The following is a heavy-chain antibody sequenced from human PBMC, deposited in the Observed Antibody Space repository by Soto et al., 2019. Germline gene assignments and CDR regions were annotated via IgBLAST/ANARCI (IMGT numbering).Heavy chain of an antibody. D-gene: IGHD6-13*01. Sequence: GGSLRLSCAASGFTFSSYAMSWVRQAPGKGLEWVSAISGSGGSTYYADSVKGRFTISRDNSKNTLYLQMNSLRAEDTAVYYCARIAAAGPIYYHYYGMDVWGQGTTVTVSS. V-gene: IGHV3-23*01. CDR1: GFTFSSYA. J-gene: IGHJ6*02. CDR3: ARIAAAGPIYYHYYGMDV. CDR2: ISGSGGST.